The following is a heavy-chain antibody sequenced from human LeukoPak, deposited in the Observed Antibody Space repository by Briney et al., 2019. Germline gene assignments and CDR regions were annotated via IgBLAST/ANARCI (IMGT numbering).Heavy chain of an antibody. Sequence: GGSLRLSCAASGFTFSTYSMNWVRQAPGKGLEWVSSISRSSGSIYYADSVKGRFTISRDNAKDSLYLQMNSLRAEDTAVYYCTYLRTPYYNDKWLDPWGQGALVTVSS. CDR3: TYLRTPYYNDKWLDP. CDR2: ISRSSGSI. V-gene: IGHV3-21*01. CDR1: GFTFSTYS. J-gene: IGHJ5*02. D-gene: IGHD3/OR15-3a*01.